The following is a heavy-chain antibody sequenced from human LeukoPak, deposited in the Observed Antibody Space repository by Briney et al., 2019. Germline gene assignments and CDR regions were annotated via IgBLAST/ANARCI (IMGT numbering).Heavy chain of an antibody. CDR1: GHTSTKFA. V-gene: IGHV1-18*01. CDR2: ISAYNGNT. CDR3: ARDRKLPYYYGMDV. Sequence: ASVKVSCKASGHTSTKFAISWVRQAPGQGLEWMGWISAYNGNTDYAQKLQGRVTMTTDTSTSTAYMELRSLRSDDTAVYYCARDRKLPYYYGMDVWGQGTTVTVSS. D-gene: IGHD4-23*01. J-gene: IGHJ6*02.